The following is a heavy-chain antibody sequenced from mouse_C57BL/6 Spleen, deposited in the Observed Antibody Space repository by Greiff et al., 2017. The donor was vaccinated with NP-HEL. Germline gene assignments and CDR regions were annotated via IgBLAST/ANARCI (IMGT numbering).Heavy chain of an antibody. V-gene: IGHV3-6*01. CDR3: ALSRIYYYGSSPWFTY. J-gene: IGHJ3*01. CDR1: GYSITSGYY. D-gene: IGHD1-1*01. Sequence: EVHLVESGPGLVKPSQSLSLTCSVTGYSITSGYYWNWIRQFPGNKLEWMGYISYDGSNNYNPSLKNRISITRDTSKNQFFLKLNSVTTEDTATYYCALSRIYYYGSSPWFTYWGQGTLVTVSA. CDR2: ISYDGSN.